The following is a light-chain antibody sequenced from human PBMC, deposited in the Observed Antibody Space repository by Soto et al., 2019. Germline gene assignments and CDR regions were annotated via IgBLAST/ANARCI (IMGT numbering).Light chain of an antibody. V-gene: IGLV2-14*01. CDR2: EVD. CDR1: GSDIGYFNY. Sequence: QSALTQPASVSGSPGQSITTSCTGTGSDIGYFNYVSWYQQQPGKAPKLMIYEVDNRPSGVSIRFSGSKSGSTASLTISGLQAEDEADYYCKSYAVGSTYVFGTGTKLTVL. J-gene: IGLJ1*01. CDR3: KSYAVGSTYV.